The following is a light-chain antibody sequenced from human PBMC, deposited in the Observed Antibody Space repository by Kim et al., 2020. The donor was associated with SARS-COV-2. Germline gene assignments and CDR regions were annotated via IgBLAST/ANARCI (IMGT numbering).Light chain of an antibody. V-gene: IGKV3-15*01. J-gene: IGKJ4*01. CDR2: GAS. CDR3: QQCDKWPLT. CDR1: QSVNSN. Sequence: SVAPGERATLSCRARQSVNSNLVWYQQEPGQAPRLLIYGASTRATGIPARVSGSGSGTEYTLTISSLQSEDFAVYYCQQCDKWPLTFGGGTKVEI.